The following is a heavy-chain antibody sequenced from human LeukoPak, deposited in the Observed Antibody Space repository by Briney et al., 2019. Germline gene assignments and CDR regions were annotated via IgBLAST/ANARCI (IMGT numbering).Heavy chain of an antibody. CDR1: GFTFSSYL. CDR2: IASDGSST. CDR3: ARGRPHGNDY. J-gene: IGHJ4*02. D-gene: IGHD4-23*01. V-gene: IGHV3-74*01. Sequence: GGSLRLSCAASGFTFSSYLMNWVRQAPGKGLVWVSRIASDGSSTTYADSVKGRFSISRDNAKNTLYLQMNSLRVEDTAVYYCARGRPHGNDYWGQGTLVTVSS.